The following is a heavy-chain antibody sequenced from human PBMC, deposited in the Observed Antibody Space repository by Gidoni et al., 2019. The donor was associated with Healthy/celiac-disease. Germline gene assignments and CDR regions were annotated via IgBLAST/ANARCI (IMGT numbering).Heavy chain of an antibody. J-gene: IGHJ3*02. CDR2: IYSGGST. D-gene: IGHD3-16*02. Sequence: EVQLVESGGGLIQPGGSLRLSCAASGFTVSSNYMSWVRQAPGKGLEWVSVIYSGGSTYYADSVKGRFTISRDNSKNTLYLQMNSLRAEDTAVYYCASQPLSLNDAFDIWGQGTMVTVSS. V-gene: IGHV3-53*01. CDR1: GFTVSSNY. CDR3: ASQPLSLNDAFDI.